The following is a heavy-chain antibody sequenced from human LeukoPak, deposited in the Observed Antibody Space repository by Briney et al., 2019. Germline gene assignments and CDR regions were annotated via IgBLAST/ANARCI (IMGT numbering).Heavy chain of an antibody. J-gene: IGHJ6*03. CDR1: GGSISSGSCY. D-gene: IGHD2-15*01. CDR3: ARGGRIVAEGSYYYYMDV. Sequence: SETLSLTCTVSGGSISSGSCYWSWIRQPAGKGLEWIGRIYTSGSTNYNPSLKSRVTISVDTSKNQFSLKLSSVTAAGTAVYYYARGGRIVAEGSYYYYMDVWGKGTTATVSS. V-gene: IGHV4-61*02. CDR2: IYTSGST.